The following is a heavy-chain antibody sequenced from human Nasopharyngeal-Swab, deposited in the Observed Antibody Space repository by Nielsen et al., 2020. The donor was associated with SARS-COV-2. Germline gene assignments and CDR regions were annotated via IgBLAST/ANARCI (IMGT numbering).Heavy chain of an antibody. Sequence: GESLKISCAASGFTFSSHDMSWARQSPGKGLEWVSAISADGGVTPHADSVKGRFTISRDNSKSTLYLQMNSLRADDTAVYYCARDGDQYMFDDWGQGTLVTVSS. D-gene: IGHD2-21*02. J-gene: IGHJ4*02. CDR2: ISADGGVT. CDR3: ARDGDQYMFDD. V-gene: IGHV3-23*01. CDR1: GFTFSSHD.